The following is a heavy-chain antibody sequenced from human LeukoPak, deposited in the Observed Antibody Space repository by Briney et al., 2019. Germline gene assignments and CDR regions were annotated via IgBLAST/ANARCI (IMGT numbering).Heavy chain of an antibody. CDR1: GFTFSNYA. CDR2: ISGSGGSS. J-gene: IGHJ4*02. CDR3: TKGTIWLPFDY. V-gene: IGHV3-23*01. Sequence: GGSLKLSCAASGFTFSNYAMSWARQAPGKGLEWVSAISGSGGSSYYADSVKGRFTISRDNSKNTLYLQMNSLRAEDTAVYYCTKGTIWLPFDYWGQGTLVTVSS. D-gene: IGHD5-18*01.